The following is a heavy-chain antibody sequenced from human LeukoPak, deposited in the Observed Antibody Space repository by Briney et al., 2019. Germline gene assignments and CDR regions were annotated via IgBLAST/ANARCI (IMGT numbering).Heavy chain of an antibody. CDR1: GFTFSSYA. J-gene: IGHJ3*02. CDR3: GRDFGLTGTKRSFDI. V-gene: IGHV3-23*01. Sequence: GGSLRLSCAASGFTFSSYAMGWVRQAPGKGLEWVSAISGSGGSTYYADSVKGRFTISRDNAKNSLDLQMNSLRAEDTAVYYCGRDFGLTGTKRSFDIWGQGTMVTVSS. D-gene: IGHD1-7*01. CDR2: ISGSGGST.